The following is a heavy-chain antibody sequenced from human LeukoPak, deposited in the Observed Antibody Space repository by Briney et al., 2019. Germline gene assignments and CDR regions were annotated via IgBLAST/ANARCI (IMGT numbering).Heavy chain of an antibody. Sequence: AGGSLRLSCAVSGFSFSAYYMSWVRQAPGKGLEWVSYISSDSSDTNYADSVKGRFTISRDNAKNSLYLQMNSLSAEDTAVYYCVRGGSYSGSWGQGTLVTVSS. D-gene: IGHD1-26*01. V-gene: IGHV3-11*05. CDR1: GFSFSAYY. CDR3: VRGGSYSGS. J-gene: IGHJ5*02. CDR2: ISSDSSDT.